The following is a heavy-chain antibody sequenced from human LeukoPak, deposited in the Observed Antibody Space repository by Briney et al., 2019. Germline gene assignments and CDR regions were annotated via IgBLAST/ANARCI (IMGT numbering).Heavy chain of an antibody. CDR3: ARDHGGSYYSPRLDI. Sequence: TGGSLRLSCAASGFTFDDYAMHWVRQAPGKGLEWVSLISGDDGSNKYYADSVKGRFTISRDNSKNTLYLQMNSLRVEDTAVYYCARDHGGSYYSPRLDIWGQGTMVTVSS. J-gene: IGHJ3*02. CDR1: GFTFDDYA. D-gene: IGHD1-26*01. CDR2: ISGDDGSNK. V-gene: IGHV3-43*02.